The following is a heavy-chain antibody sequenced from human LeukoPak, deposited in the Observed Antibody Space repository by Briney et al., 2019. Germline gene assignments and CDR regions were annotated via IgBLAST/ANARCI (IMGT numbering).Heavy chain of an antibody. CDR3: AREDYYASGTYYKGWFDP. J-gene: IGHJ5*02. V-gene: IGHV4-34*01. CDR2: INHSGST. Sequence: PSETLSLTCAVYGGSFSGYYWSWIRQPPGKGLEWIGEINHSGSTNYNPSLKSRVTISVDTSKNQFSLKLSSVTAADTAVYYCAREDYYASGTYYKGWFDPWGQGTLVTVSS. D-gene: IGHD3-10*01. CDR1: GGSFSGYY.